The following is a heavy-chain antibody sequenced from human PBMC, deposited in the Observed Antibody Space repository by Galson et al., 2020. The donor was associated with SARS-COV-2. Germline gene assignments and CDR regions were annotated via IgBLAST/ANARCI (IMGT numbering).Heavy chain of an antibody. Sequence: SQTLSLTCAVSIGSMTSHYWSWIRQAPGKGLEWIGYISYAGSTTYNPSLKSRVTISIDTSKNQFSLRLTSVTAADTALYYCAKLAEGRRSSEDYWGQGTRVTVSS. D-gene: IGHD1-26*01. CDR2: ISYAGST. J-gene: IGHJ4*02. CDR3: AKLAEGRRSSEDY. CDR1: IGSMTSHY. V-gene: IGHV4-59*08.